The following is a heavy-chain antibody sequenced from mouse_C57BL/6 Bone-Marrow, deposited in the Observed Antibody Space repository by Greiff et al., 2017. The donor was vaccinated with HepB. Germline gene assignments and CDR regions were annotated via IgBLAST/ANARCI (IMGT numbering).Heavy chain of an antibody. J-gene: IGHJ3*01. CDR3: ALGVYYSNLGFAY. CDR1: GYTFTSYW. V-gene: IGHV1-74*01. Sequence: QVQLQQPGAELVKPGASVKVSCKASGYTFTSYWMHWVKQRPGQGLEWIGRIHPSDSDTNYNQKFKGKATLTVDKSSSPAYMQLSSLTSEDSAVYYCALGVYYSNLGFAYWGQGTLVTVSA. CDR2: IHPSDSDT. D-gene: IGHD2-5*01.